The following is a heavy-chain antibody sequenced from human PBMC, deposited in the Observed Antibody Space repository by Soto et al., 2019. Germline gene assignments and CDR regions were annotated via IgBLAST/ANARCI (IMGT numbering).Heavy chain of an antibody. J-gene: IGHJ6*03. CDR2: IFWHDDR. V-gene: IGHV2-5*01. CDR3: PHSGRRYNWNEGYYYYLDV. CDR1: GFSLSTSGVG. D-gene: IGHD1-20*01. Sequence: QITLKESGPPLVKPTQTLTLTCTFSGFSLSTSGVGVGWIRQPPGEALEWLALIFWHDDRRYSPSLRPRLTIPKDTTKNRVVRAMTDMDRADTATYSCPHSGRRYNWNEGYYYYLDVWGKGTTVTVSS.